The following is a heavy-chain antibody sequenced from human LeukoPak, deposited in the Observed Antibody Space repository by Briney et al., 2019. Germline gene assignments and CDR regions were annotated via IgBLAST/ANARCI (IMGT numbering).Heavy chain of an antibody. V-gene: IGHV3-53*01. J-gene: IGHJ4*02. D-gene: IGHD6-6*01. CDR3: AKSGSIAARPGDY. CDR2: IYSGGST. CDR1: GFTVSSNY. Sequence: GGSLRLSCAASGFTVSSNYMSWVRQAPGKGLEWVSVIYSGGSTYYADSVKGRFTISRDNSKNTLYLQMSSLRAEDTAVYYCAKSGSIAARPGDYWGQGTLVTVSS.